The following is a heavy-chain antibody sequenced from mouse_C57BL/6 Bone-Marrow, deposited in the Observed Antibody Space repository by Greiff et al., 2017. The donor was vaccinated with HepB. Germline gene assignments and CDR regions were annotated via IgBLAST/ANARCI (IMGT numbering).Heavy chain of an antibody. CDR2: ISSGGSYT. J-gene: IGHJ4*01. V-gene: IGHV5-6*01. Sequence: EVKLVESGGDLVKPGGSLKLSCAASGFTFSSYGMSWVRQTPDKRLEWVATISSGGSYTYYPDSVKGRFTISRDNAKNTLYLQMSSLKSEDTAMYYCARHDPYARDYWGQGTSVTVSS. CDR1: GFTFSSYG. CDR3: ARHDPYARDY.